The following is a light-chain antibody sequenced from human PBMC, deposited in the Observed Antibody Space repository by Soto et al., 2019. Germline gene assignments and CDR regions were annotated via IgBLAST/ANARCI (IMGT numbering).Light chain of an antibody. V-gene: IGLV2-23*03. J-gene: IGLJ2*01. CDR1: SNDVGGYDL. CDR2: DGS. Sequence: QSALTQPASVSGSPGQSITISCTGTSNDVGGYDLVSWYQQHPGKAPKLIIYDGSKRPSGVSDRFSGSKSGNTASLTISALQAEDEVDYSCCSFAGGATFVFGGGTKVTVL. CDR3: CSFAGGATFV.